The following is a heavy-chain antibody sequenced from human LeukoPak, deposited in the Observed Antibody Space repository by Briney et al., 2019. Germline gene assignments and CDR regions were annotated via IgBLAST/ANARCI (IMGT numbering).Heavy chain of an antibody. CDR1: GYTFTSYG. V-gene: IGHV5-51*01. CDR2: IHPGDSDT. CDR3: ARHVYYGSGSRWGDYFDN. Sequence: GASVKVSCKASGYTFTSYGIGWVRQMPGKGLEWMGIIHPGDSDTRYSPSFQGQVTISADKSISTAYLQWSSLKASDTAIYYCARHVYYGSGSRWGDYFDNWGQGTLVTVSS. D-gene: IGHD3-10*01. J-gene: IGHJ4*02.